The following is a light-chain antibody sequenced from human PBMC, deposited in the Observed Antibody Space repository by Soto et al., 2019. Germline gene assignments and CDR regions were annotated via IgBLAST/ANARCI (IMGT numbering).Light chain of an antibody. CDR3: ASYVDTSSDFDV. CDR2: EVS. Sequence: QSALTQPPSASGSPGQSVTISCTGTSSDVGGYNYVSWYQQHPGKAPKLIIYEVSQRPSGVPDRFSGSKSGNTASLTVSGLRAEDEADYYCASYVDTSSDFDVFGTGTKVTVL. CDR1: SSDVGGYNY. V-gene: IGLV2-8*01. J-gene: IGLJ1*01.